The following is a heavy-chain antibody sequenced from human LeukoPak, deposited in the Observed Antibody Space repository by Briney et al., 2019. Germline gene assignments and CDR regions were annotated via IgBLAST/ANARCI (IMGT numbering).Heavy chain of an antibody. CDR1: GGSFSGYY. J-gene: IGHJ4*02. Sequence: SETLSLTCAVYGGSFSGYYWSWIRQPPGKGLEWIGEINHSGSTNYNPSLKSRDTISVDTSKNQFSLKLSSVTAADTAVYYCARGLVASRTYYYDSSASFDYWGQGTLVTVSS. CDR2: INHSGST. V-gene: IGHV4-34*01. D-gene: IGHD3-22*01. CDR3: ARGLVASRTYYYDSSASFDY.